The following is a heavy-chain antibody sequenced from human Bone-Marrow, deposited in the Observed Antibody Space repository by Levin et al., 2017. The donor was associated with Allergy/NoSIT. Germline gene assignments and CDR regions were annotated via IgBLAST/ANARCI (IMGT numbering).Heavy chain of an antibody. CDR2: IKSKTDGGTT. J-gene: IGHJ4*02. D-gene: IGHD2-15*01. Sequence: GGSLRLSCAASGFTFSNAWMSWVRQAPGKGLEWVGRIKSKTDGGTTDYAAPVKGRFTISRDDSKNTLYLQMNSLKTEDTAVYYCTTEPRPCSGGSCYSSAPRDYWGQGTLVTVSS. V-gene: IGHV3-15*01. CDR1: GFTFSNAW. CDR3: TTEPRPCSGGSCYSSAPRDY.